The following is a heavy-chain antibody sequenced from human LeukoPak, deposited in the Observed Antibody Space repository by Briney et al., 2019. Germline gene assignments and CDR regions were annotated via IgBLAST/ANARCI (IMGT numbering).Heavy chain of an antibody. CDR1: GYTFTSYD. J-gene: IGHJ6*02. CDR3: ARGYGGLYYYYGMDV. V-gene: IGHV1-8*01. Sequence: ASVKVSCKASGYTFTSYDINWVRQATGQGLEWMGWMNPNSGNTGYAQKFQGRVTMTRNTSISTAYMELSSLRSEDTAVYCCARGYGGLYYYYGMDVWGQGTTVTVSS. CDR2: MNPNSGNT. D-gene: IGHD4-23*01.